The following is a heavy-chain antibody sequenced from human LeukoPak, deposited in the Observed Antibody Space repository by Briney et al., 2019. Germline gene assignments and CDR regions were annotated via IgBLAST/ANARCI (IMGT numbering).Heavy chain of an antibody. D-gene: IGHD3-22*01. Sequence: GGSLRLSCAASGFTFSSYGMHWVRQAPGKGLEWVAIISYDGSNKYYADSVKGRFTISRDNSKNTLYLQMNSLRAEDTAVYYCARRAGDYSHPYDYWGQGTLVTVSS. CDR3: ARRAGDYSHPYDY. CDR1: GFTFSSYG. J-gene: IGHJ4*02. CDR2: ISYDGSNK. V-gene: IGHV3-30*03.